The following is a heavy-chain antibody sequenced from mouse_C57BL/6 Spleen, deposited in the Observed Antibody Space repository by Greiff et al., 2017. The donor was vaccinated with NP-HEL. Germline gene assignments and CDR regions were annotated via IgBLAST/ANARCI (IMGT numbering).Heavy chain of an antibody. Sequence: QVQLQQPGAELVKPGASVKLSCKASGYTFTSYWMHWVKQRPGQGLEWIGMIHPNSGSTNYNEKFKSKATLTVDKSSSTAYMQLSSLTSEDSAVYCCARSFYYGTFFDYWGQGTTLTVSS. D-gene: IGHD1-1*01. V-gene: IGHV1-64*01. CDR1: GYTFTSYW. CDR2: IHPNSGST. J-gene: IGHJ2*01. CDR3: ARSFYYGTFFDY.